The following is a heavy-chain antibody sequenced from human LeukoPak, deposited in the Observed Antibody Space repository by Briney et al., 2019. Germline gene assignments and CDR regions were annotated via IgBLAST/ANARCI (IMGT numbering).Heavy chain of an antibody. Sequence: ASVKVSCKASGYTFTSYGISWVRQAPGQGLEWMGWISAYNGNTNYAQKLQGRVTMTTDTSTSKAYMELRSLRSDDTAVYYCARHIVVVTAPYYFDYWGQGTLVTVSS. CDR1: GYTFTSYG. J-gene: IGHJ4*02. CDR2: ISAYNGNT. D-gene: IGHD2-21*02. V-gene: IGHV1-18*01. CDR3: ARHIVVVTAPYYFDY.